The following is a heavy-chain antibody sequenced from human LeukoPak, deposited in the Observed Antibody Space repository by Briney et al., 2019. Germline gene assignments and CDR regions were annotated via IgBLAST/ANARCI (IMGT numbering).Heavy chain of an antibody. CDR2: INPNSGGT. D-gene: IGHD6-19*01. J-gene: IGHJ4*02. V-gene: IGHV1-2*02. CDR3: ARAHGSGWHAPFDY. Sequence: ASVKVSCKASGYTFINNGISWVRQAPGQGLEWMGWINPNSGGTNYAQKFQGRVTMTRDTSISTAYMELSRLRSDDTAVYYCARAHGSGWHAPFDYWRQGTLVTVSS. CDR1: GYTFINNG.